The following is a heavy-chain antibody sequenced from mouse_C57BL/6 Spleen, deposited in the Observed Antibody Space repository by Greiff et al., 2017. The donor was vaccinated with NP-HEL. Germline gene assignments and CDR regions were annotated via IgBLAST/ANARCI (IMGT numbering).Heavy chain of an antibody. J-gene: IGHJ2*01. CDR3: ANGYDENFDY. V-gene: IGHV5-17*01. Sequence: EVHLVESGGGLVKPGGSLKLSCAASGFTFSDYGMHWVRQAPEKGLEWVAYISSGSSTIYYADTVKGRFTISRDNAKNTLFLQMTSLRSEDTAMYYCANGYDENFDYWGQGTTLTVSS. CDR1: GFTFSDYG. CDR2: ISSGSSTI. D-gene: IGHD2-2*01.